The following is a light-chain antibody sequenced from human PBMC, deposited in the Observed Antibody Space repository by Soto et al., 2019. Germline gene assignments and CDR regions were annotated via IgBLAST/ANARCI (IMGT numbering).Light chain of an antibody. CDR2: KAS. J-gene: IGKJ5*01. Sequence: DIQMTQSPSSVSASVGDRFTITCRASHGISSLLAWYHQKPVKAPNLLIRKASSLESGVQSRFSGSGSATDFTLTISRLEPEDFAVYYCQQYGRSSTFGQGTRLEIK. CDR3: QQYGRSST. V-gene: IGKV1-12*01. CDR1: HGISSL.